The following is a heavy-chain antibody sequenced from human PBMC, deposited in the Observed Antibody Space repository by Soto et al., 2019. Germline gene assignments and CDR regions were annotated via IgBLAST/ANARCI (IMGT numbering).Heavy chain of an antibody. Sequence: TSETLSLTCAVSGGSISSGGYSWSWVRQPPGKGLEWIGYIYHTGSTSYNPSLKSRVTISLDRFKNEFSLKLISVTAADTAVYYCARVGQYYDILTGENWFDPWGQGTLVTV. CDR2: IYHTGST. CDR3: ARVGQYYDILTGENWFDP. CDR1: GGSISSGGYS. J-gene: IGHJ5*02. D-gene: IGHD3-9*01. V-gene: IGHV4-30-2*01.